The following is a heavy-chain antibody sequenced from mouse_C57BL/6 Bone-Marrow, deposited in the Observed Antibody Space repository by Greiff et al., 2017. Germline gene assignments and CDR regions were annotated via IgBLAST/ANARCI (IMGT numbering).Heavy chain of an antibody. J-gene: IGHJ2*01. CDR2: IDPSDSHT. CDR3: ARPSYYSKNGYYFDY. V-gene: IGHV1-69*01. Sequence: QVQLQQPGAELVMPGASVKLSCKASGYTFTSYWMHWVKQRPGQGLEWIGEIDPSDSHTNYNQKFKGKSTLTVDKSSRTAYMQLSSLTSEDSAVYYCARPSYYSKNGYYFDYWGQGTTLTVSS. D-gene: IGHD2-5*01. CDR1: GYTFTSYW.